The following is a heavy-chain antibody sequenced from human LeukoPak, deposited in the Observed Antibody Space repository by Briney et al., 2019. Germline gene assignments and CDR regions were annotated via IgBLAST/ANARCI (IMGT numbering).Heavy chain of an antibody. CDR3: AREPVGVATGWYFDL. CDR1: GGSISSYY. V-gene: IGHV4-4*07. Sequence: SETLSLTCTVSGGSISSYYWSWIRQPAGKGLEWIGRIYTSGSTNYNPSLKSRVTMSVDTSKNQFSLKLSSVTAADTAVYYCAREPVGVATGWYFDLWDRGTLVTVSS. J-gene: IGHJ2*01. D-gene: IGHD2-21*01. CDR2: IYTSGST.